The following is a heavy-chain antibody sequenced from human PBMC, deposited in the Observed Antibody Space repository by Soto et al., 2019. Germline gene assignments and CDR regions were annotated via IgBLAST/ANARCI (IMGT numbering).Heavy chain of an antibody. D-gene: IGHD6-13*01. Sequence: PSETLSLTCTVSGGSISSYYWSWIRQPPGKGLEWIGYIYYSGSPNYNPSLKSRVTISVDTSKNQFSLKLSSVTAADTAVYYCASSNIAAAGFYYYGMDVCGQGTTVTVSS. CDR2: IYYSGSP. CDR1: GGSISSYY. CDR3: ASSNIAAAGFYYYGMDV. V-gene: IGHV4-59*01. J-gene: IGHJ6*02.